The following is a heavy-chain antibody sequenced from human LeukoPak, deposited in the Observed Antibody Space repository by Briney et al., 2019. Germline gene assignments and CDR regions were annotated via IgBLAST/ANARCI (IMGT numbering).Heavy chain of an antibody. D-gene: IGHD6-13*01. CDR2: IYWDDDK. V-gene: IGHV2-5*02. CDR3: AHRQLAQIAAAGFDY. CDR1: GFSLRTSGVG. J-gene: IGHJ4*02. Sequence: SGPTPVNPTQTLTLTCTFSGFSLRTSGVGVGWIRQPPGKALEWLALIYWDDDKRYSPSLKSRLTITKDTSKNQVVLTMTNMDPVDTATYYCAHRQLAQIAAAGFDYWGQGTLVTVSS.